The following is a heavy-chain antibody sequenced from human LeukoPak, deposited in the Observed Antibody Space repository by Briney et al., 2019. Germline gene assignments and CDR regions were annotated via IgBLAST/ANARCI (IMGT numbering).Heavy chain of an antibody. CDR2: INPNSGGT. J-gene: IGHJ4*02. CDR1: GYTFTGYY. V-gene: IGHV1-2*02. D-gene: IGHD6-19*01. Sequence: ASVKVSCKASGYTFTGYYMHWVRQAPGQGLEWMGWINPNSGGTNYAQKFQGRVTITRDTSISTAYMELSSLRSEDTAVYYCATRSVAGTSDYWGQGTLVTVSS. CDR3: ATRSVAGTSDY.